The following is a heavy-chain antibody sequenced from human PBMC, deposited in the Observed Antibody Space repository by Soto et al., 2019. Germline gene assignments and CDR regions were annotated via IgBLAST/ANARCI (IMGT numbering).Heavy chain of an antibody. CDR2: IDYNGVT. D-gene: IGHD2-15*01. CDR3: GKVLVGAPGHPGYVA. Sequence: PSETLSLTCTVSGGSIYSSGYYWGWIRQPPWRGLEWIVNIDYNGVTYSNPSLKSLVTISRDTSKSQFSLQLTPVTAADTALYYWGKVLVGAPGHPGYVAWGPGALGNVAS. J-gene: IGHJ5*02. V-gene: IGHV4-39*01. CDR1: GGSIYSSGYY.